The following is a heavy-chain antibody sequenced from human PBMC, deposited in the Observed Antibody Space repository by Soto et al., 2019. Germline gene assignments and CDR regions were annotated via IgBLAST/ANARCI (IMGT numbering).Heavy chain of an antibody. J-gene: IGHJ4*02. Sequence: SQTLSLTCAISGDSVSSNSAAWNWIRQSPSRGLEWLGRTYYRSKWYNDYADSVKSRITINSDTSKNQFSLKLSSVTAADTAVNYCARGVTIFGVAAMYYFDYWGQGTLVTVSS. CDR2: TYYRSKWYN. D-gene: IGHD3-3*01. CDR1: GDSVSSNSAA. CDR3: ARGVTIFGVAAMYYFDY. V-gene: IGHV6-1*01.